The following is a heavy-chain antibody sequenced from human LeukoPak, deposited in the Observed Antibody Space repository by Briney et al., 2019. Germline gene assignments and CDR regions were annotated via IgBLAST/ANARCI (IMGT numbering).Heavy chain of an antibody. CDR3: AREPLAQRDRDAFVI. Sequence: GASVKVSCKASGYTLTGYYMHWVRQAPGQGLEWMGWINPNSGGTNYAQKFQGRVTMTRDTSISTAYMELSRLRSDDTAVYYCAREPLAQRDRDAFVIWGQGTMVTVSS. CDR1: GYTLTGYY. D-gene: IGHD3-16*01. CDR2: INPNSGGT. J-gene: IGHJ3*02. V-gene: IGHV1-2*02.